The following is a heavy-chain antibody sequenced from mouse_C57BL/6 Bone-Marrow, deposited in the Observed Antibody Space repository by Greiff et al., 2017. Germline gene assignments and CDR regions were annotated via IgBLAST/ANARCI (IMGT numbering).Heavy chain of an antibody. Sequence: VQLQQSGPELVKPGASVKISCKASGYAFSSSWMNWVKQRPGKGLEWIGRIYPGDGDTNYNGKFKGKATLTADKSSSTAYMQLSSLTSEDSAVYFCARSGLRTWFAYWGQGTLVTVSA. CDR1: GYAFSSSW. J-gene: IGHJ3*01. CDR3: ARSGLRTWFAY. V-gene: IGHV1-82*01. D-gene: IGHD3-1*01. CDR2: IYPGDGDT.